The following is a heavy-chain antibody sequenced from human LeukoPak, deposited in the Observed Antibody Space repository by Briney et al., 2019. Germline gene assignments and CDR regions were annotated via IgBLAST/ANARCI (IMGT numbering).Heavy chain of an antibody. D-gene: IGHD3-10*01. CDR1: GGSFSGYH. CDR3: ARRDGSGSYYL. CDR2: INHSGST. J-gene: IGHJ4*02. V-gene: IGHV4-34*01. Sequence: SETLSLTCAVYGGSFSGYHWSWIRQPPGKGLEWIGEINHSGSTNYNPSLKSRVTISVDTSKNQFSLKLSSVTAADTAVYCCARRDGSGSYYLWGQGTLVTVSS.